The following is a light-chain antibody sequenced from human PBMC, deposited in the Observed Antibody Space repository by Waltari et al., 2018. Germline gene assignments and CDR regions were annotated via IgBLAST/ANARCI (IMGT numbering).Light chain of an antibody. Sequence: EMVLTQSPGTLSCSPGERATLSCRASQSVSSIYLAWYQQNPRQAPRVLIHGASNRATGLLDWFSGSGSATDFTIIISRLADEDFAVYSCQQYGSSPWTFGQGTKVEIK. J-gene: IGKJ1*01. V-gene: IGKV3-20*01. CDR1: QSVSSIY. CDR2: GAS. CDR3: QQYGSSPWT.